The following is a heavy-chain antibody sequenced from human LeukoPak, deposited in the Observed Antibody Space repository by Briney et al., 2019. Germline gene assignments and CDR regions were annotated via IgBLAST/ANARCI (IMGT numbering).Heavy chain of an antibody. CDR1: GFTVSSNY. CDR2: IYSGGST. CDR3: ARHRYYDSSGYYGAFDI. J-gene: IGHJ3*02. Sequence: GGSLRLSCAASGFTVSSNYMSWVRQAPGKGLEWVSVIYSGGSTYYADSVKGRFPISRDNSKNTLYLQMNSLRAEDTAVYYCARHRYYDSSGYYGAFDIWGQGTMVTASS. V-gene: IGHV3-53*01. D-gene: IGHD3-22*01.